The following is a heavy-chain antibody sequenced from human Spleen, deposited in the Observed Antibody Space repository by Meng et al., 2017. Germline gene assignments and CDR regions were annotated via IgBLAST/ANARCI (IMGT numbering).Heavy chain of an antibody. D-gene: IGHD1-26*01. Sequence: QVHLVQYGGEVKKPGASVKVSCKTSGYRFTSYGISWVRQAPGQGLEWMGWISAYNGNTNDAQKFQGRVMMTTDTSTSTAYMELRSLRSDDTAVFYCARSLDWFDPWGQGTLVTVSS. CDR3: ARSLDWFDP. CDR1: GYRFTSYG. J-gene: IGHJ5*02. CDR2: ISAYNGNT. V-gene: IGHV1-18*01.